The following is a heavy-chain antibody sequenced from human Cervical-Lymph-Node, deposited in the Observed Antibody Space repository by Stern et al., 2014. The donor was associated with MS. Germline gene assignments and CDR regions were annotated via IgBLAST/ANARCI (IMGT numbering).Heavy chain of an antibody. CDR1: GFTFSRYW. Sequence: EVQLEESGGGLVQPGGSLRLSCAASGFTFSRYWMTWVRQAPGKGLEWVANINRDGSEKYYVDSVKGRFTISRDNAKNSLYLQMNSLRAEDTAVYYCARKYSGLDYWGQGTLVTVSS. V-gene: IGHV3-7*01. CDR2: INRDGSEK. CDR3: ARKYSGLDY. D-gene: IGHD2-15*01. J-gene: IGHJ4*02.